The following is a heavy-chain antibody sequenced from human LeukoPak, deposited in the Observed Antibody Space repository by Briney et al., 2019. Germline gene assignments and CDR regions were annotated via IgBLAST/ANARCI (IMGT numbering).Heavy chain of an antibody. D-gene: IGHD3-10*01. CDR2: INPNSGGT. CDR1: GYTFTGYY. CDR3: ARDYYYGSGSYYY. V-gene: IGHV1-2*02. Sequence: ASVKVSCKASGYTFTGYYMHWVRQAPGQGLEWMGWINPNSGGTNYAQKFQGRVTMTRDTSISTAYMELSRLRSGDTAVYYCARDYYYGSGSYYYWGQGTLVTVSS. J-gene: IGHJ4*02.